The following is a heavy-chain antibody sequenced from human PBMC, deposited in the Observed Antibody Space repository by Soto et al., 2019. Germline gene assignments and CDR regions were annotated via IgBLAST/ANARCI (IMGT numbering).Heavy chain of an antibody. J-gene: IGHJ4*02. CDR2: INPNNGGT. CDR3: ARGSPTTTPFDY. V-gene: IGHV1-2*04. Sequence: ASVKVSCKAFWYTFTHYYMHWVRPAPGQGLEWMGWINPNNGGTSYAQKFEGWVTMTRDTSISTAYMEVRRLTSDDTAVYYCARGSPTTTPFDYWGQGTLVTVS. D-gene: IGHD1-1*01. CDR1: WYTFTHYY.